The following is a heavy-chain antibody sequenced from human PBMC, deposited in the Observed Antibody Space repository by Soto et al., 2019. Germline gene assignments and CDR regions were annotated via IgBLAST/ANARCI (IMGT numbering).Heavy chain of an antibody. Sequence: QVQLVQSGAEVKKPGASVKVSCKASGYTFTSYDINWVRQATGQGLEWMGWMNANSGNTDYAQKFQGRVTMTRNTSISTAYMELSSLRSEDTAVYYCARGGIVVVPAATKARYYYGMDVWGQGTTVTVSS. CDR2: MNANSGNT. CDR3: ARGGIVVVPAATKARYYYGMDV. CDR1: GYTFTSYD. D-gene: IGHD2-2*01. V-gene: IGHV1-8*01. J-gene: IGHJ6*02.